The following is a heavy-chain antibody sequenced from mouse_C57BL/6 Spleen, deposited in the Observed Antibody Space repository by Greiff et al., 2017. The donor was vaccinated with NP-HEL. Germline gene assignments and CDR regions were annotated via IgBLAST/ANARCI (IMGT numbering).Heavy chain of an antibody. V-gene: IGHV1-26*01. CDR3: ASLYYDYSAWFAY. J-gene: IGHJ3*01. CDR2: INPNNGGT. Sequence: EVQLQQSGPELVKLGASVKISCKASGYTFTDYYMNWVKQSHGKSLEWIGDINPNNGGTSYNQKFKGKATLTVDKSSSTAYMELRSLTSEDSAVYYCASLYYDYSAWFAYWGQGTLVTVSA. CDR1: GYTFTDYY. D-gene: IGHD2-4*01.